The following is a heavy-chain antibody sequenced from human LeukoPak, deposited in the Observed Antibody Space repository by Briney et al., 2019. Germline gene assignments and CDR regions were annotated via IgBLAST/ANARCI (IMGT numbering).Heavy chain of an antibody. J-gene: IGHJ4*02. CDR3: ARDSAMYSSGCLDY. V-gene: IGHV4-4*02. D-gene: IGHD6-19*01. CDR1: GGSISTDYW. Sequence: SGTLSLICTVSGGSISTDYWWNGVRQPPGKGLEWIGEIFHFGTTNYNPSLRSRVTISIDQSKNQFSLNLNSVTAADTAVYYCARDSAMYSSGCLDYWSLGALVTVS. CDR2: IFHFGTT.